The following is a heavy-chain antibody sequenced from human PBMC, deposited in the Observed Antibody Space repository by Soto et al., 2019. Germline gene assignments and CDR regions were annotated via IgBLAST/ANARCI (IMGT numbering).Heavy chain of an antibody. CDR3: ARPYRSTWYFGMDV. CDR2: IDPNSGGT. CDR1: GYTFNGYY. D-gene: IGHD6-13*01. Sequence: ASVKVSCKASGYTFNGYYMHSVRQAPGQGLEWMGWIDPNSGGTIYAQNFQGRVTMTRDTSISTAYMEVSRLRSDDTAVYYCARPYRSTWYFGMDVWGQGTTVTVSS. V-gene: IGHV1-2*02. J-gene: IGHJ6*02.